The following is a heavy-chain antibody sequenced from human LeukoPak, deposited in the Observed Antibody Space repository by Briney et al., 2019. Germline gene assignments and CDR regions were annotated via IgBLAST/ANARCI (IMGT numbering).Heavy chain of an antibody. CDR1: GGSISSGGYY. CDR3: ARDLYGGSPYYYYGMDV. Sequence: PSQTLSLTCTVSGGSISSGGYYWSWIRQHPGKGLEWIGYIYYSGSTYYNPSLKSRVTISVDTSKNQFSLKLSSVTAADTAVYYCARDLYGGSPYYYYGMDVWGQGTTVTVSS. J-gene: IGHJ6*02. D-gene: IGHD1-26*01. V-gene: IGHV4-31*03. CDR2: IYYSGST.